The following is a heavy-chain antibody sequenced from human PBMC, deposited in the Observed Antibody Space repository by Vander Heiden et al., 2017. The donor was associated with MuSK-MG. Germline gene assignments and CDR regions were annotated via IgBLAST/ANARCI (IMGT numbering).Heavy chain of an antibody. CDR3: ARGGGGWYGNFDS. Sequence: QVQLQESGPGLVKPSETLSLTCAVSGYSISSGYYWGWIRQPPGKGLELIGSIYRSGSTYYNPSLKSRVTISVDTSKNQFSLKLSSVTAADTAVYYCARGGGGWYGNFDSWGQGTLVTVSS. CDR2: IYRSGST. D-gene: IGHD6-19*01. V-gene: IGHV4-38-2*01. CDR1: GYSISSGYY. J-gene: IGHJ4*02.